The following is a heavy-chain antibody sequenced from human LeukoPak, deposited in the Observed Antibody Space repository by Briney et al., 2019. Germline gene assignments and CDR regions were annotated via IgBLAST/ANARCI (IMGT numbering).Heavy chain of an antibody. CDR2: IYSGGST. D-gene: IGHD2/OR15-2a*01. CDR1: GFTVSSNY. CDR3: AASIRRDAFHI. Sequence: GGSLRLSCAASGFTVSSNYMSWVRQAPGKGLEWVSVIYSGGSTYYADSVKGRFTISRDNSKNTLYPQMNSLRAEDTAVYYCAASIRRDAFHIWGQGTMVTVSS. V-gene: IGHV3-66*01. J-gene: IGHJ3*02.